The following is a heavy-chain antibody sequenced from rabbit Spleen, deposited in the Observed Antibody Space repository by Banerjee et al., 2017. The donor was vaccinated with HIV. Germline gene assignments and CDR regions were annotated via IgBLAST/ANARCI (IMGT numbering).Heavy chain of an antibody. D-gene: IGHD2-1*01. CDR2: IDPIFGRT. V-gene: IGHV1S7*01. Sequence: QSLEESGGGLVQPGGSLKLSCKASGFDFSNYGMSWVRQAPGKGLEWIGYIDPIFGRTYYASWVNGRFTISSHNAQNTLYLQLNSLTAADTATYFCVRDLGYDDYSEKGYFNLWGQGTLVTVS. CDR1: GFDFSNYG. J-gene: IGHJ4*01. CDR3: VRDLGYDDYSEKGYFNL.